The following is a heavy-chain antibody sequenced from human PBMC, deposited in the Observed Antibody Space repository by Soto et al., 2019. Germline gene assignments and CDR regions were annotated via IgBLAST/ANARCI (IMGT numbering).Heavy chain of an antibody. Sequence: QVQLVESGGGGVQPGRSLRLSCAASGFTFSSYGMHWVRQAPGKGLEWVAVIWHDGSNKSYADSVKGRFTISRDNSKNTLYLQMKGLRAEDTAVYYCARDETDAFDIWGQGTMVTVSS. CDR3: ARDETDAFDI. CDR2: IWHDGSNK. J-gene: IGHJ3*02. CDR1: GFTFSSYG. V-gene: IGHV3-33*01.